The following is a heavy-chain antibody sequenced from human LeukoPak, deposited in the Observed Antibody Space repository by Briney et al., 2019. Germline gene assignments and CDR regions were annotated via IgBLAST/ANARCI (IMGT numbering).Heavy chain of an antibody. CDR1: GGSISSYY. CDR2: IYYSGST. CDR3: AGSRIAVAGTWSDY. D-gene: IGHD6-19*01. J-gene: IGHJ4*02. V-gene: IGHV4-59*01. Sequence: PSETLSLTCTVSGGSISSYYWSWIRQPPGKGLEWIGYIYYSGSTNYNPSLKSRVTISVDTSKNQFSLKLSSVTAADTAVYYCAGSRIAVAGTWSDYWGQGTLVTVSS.